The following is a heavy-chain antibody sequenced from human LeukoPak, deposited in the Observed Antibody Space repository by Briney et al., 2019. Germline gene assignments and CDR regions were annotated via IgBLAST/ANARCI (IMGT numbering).Heavy chain of an antibody. D-gene: IGHD2-21*01. V-gene: IGHV1-24*01. CDR2: FDPEAGKT. CDR3: ATDMVGYCGGVTCYSEAY. J-gene: IGHJ4*02. Sequence: ASVKVSCKASGYTFTGYYMHWVRQAPGQGLEWMGGFDPEAGKTMYAEKLDGRLTVTDDTSTDTAYMQLSSLRLEDTAVYYCATDMVGYCGGVTCYSEAYWGQGILVTVSS. CDR1: GYTFTGYY.